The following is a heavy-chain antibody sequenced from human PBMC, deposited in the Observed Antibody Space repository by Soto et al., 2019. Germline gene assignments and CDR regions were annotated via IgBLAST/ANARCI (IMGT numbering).Heavy chain of an antibody. CDR1: GFTFSSYG. V-gene: IGHV3-30*18. CDR2: ISYDGSNK. D-gene: IGHD2-21*02. CDR3: AKGQVTVVTPGYFHH. Sequence: QVQLVESGGGVVQPGRSLRLSCAASGFTFSSYGMHWVHQAPGKGLEWVAVISYDGSNKYYADSVKGRFTISRDNSKNTLYLQMNNLRAEDTAVYYCAKGQVTVVTPGYFHHWGQGTLVTVSS. J-gene: IGHJ1*01.